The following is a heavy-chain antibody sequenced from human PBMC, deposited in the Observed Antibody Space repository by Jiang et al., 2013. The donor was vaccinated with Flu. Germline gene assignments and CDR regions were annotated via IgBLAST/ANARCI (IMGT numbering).Heavy chain of an antibody. CDR1: GGSFSSDYYY. Sequence: GPGLVKPSETLSLTCTVSGGSFSSDYYYWGWIRQPPGKGMEWIGGIYHSGSTYYNSSLRSRVTMSIDTSKSQLSLNLYSVTAADTAVYYCVGQKVGRIAAVIGVDYWGQG. CDR2: IYHSGST. J-gene: IGHJ4*02. D-gene: IGHD6-13*01. CDR3: VGQKVGRIAAVIGVDY. V-gene: IGHV4-39*07.